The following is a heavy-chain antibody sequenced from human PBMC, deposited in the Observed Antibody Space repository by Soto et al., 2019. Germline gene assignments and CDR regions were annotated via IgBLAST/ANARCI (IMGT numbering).Heavy chain of an antibody. CDR3: ARDRYCSGGSCYNDAFDI. J-gene: IGHJ3*02. D-gene: IGHD2-15*01. Sequence: XTLSLTCTVSGGSFSSGSYYWSWIRQPPGKGLEWIWYIYYSGSTNYNPPLKSRVTISVDTSKNQFSLKLSSVTSAEKAVYYCARDRYCSGGSCYNDAFDIWGQGTMVTVAS. CDR1: GGSFSSGSYY. CDR2: IYYSGST. V-gene: IGHV4-61*01.